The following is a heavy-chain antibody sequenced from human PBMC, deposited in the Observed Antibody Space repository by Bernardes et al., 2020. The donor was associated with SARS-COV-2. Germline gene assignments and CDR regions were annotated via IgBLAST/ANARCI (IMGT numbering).Heavy chain of an antibody. CDR1: GASFSGHY. J-gene: IGHJ4*02. V-gene: IGHV4-34*01. Sequence: SETLSLTCAGYGASFSGHYCTWIRQSPGKGLEWIGEIDHSGRTNYNPSLKSRVTISVVTSKNQLSLKLRSVTAADTAVYFCARGGTYSDFWSNDYWGQGTLVTVS. CDR2: IDHSGRT. D-gene: IGHD3-3*01. CDR3: ARGGTYSDFWSNDY.